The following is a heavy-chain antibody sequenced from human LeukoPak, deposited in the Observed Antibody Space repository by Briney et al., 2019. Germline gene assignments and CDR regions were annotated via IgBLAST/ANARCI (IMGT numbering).Heavy chain of an antibody. J-gene: IGHJ6*02. CDR1: GFTFSSYA. V-gene: IGHV3-30-3*01. Sequence: GRSLRLSCAASGFTFSSYAMHWVRQAPGKGLEWVAVISYDGSNKYYADSVKGRSTISRDNSKNTLYLQMNSLRAEDTAVYYCARDKYYYYYGMDVWGQGTTVTVSS. CDR3: ARDKYYYYYGMDV. CDR2: ISYDGSNK.